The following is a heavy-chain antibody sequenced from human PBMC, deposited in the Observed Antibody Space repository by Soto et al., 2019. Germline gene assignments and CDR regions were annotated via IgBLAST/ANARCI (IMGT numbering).Heavy chain of an antibody. CDR3: AKDWYHTIDS. V-gene: IGHV3-74*01. Sequence: ASVKVSCKASGYTFTSYGISWVRQVPGRGLVWVSRINSDGSSIIYADSVKGRFTLSRDNAKNTVHLQMSSLRVEDTAVYYCAKDWYHTIDSWGQGIPVTVSS. CDR2: INSDGSSI. D-gene: IGHD1-20*01. CDR1: GYTFTSYG. J-gene: IGHJ4*02.